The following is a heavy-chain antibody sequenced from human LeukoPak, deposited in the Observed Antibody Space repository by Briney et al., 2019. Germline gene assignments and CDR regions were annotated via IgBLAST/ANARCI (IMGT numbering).Heavy chain of an antibody. V-gene: IGHV1-18*01. J-gene: IGHJ4*02. CDR2: ISAYNGNT. D-gene: IGHD3-22*01. CDR3: ARTYYYDSSGYHFDY. Sequence: GASVKVSCKASGYTFTHYIISWVRQAPGQGLEWMGWISAYNGNTNYAQKLQGRVTITTDTSTSTAYMELRSLRSEDTAVYYCARTYYYDSSGYHFDYWGQGTLVTVSS. CDR1: GYTFTHYI.